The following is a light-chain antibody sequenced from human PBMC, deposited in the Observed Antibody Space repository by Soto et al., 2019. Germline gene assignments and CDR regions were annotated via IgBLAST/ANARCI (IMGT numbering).Light chain of an antibody. J-gene: IGKJ1*01. V-gene: IGKV1-5*01. CDR3: QQYKTYPRT. Sequence: DIQMTQSPSTLSASVGDRVTITCRASQSLSNWVAWYQQRPGKAPKLLISDAFSLQNGVPSRFSGSGSGAEFTLTISTLQPDDSATYYCQQYKTYPRTFGQGTRV. CDR2: DAF. CDR1: QSLSNW.